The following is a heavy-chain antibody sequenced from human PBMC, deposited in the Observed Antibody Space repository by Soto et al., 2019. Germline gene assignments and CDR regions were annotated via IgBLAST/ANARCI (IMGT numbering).Heavy chain of an antibody. D-gene: IGHD3-10*01. J-gene: IGHJ6*02. CDR2: INHSGST. V-gene: IGHV4-34*01. CDR1: GGSFSGYY. CDR3: ARSQPGYYGSGSYYSAGERGMDV. Sequence: SETLSLTCAVYGGSFSGYYWSWIRQPPGKGLEWIGEINHSGSTNYNPSLKSRVTISVDTSKNQFSLKLSSVTAADTAVYYCARSQPGYYGSGSYYSAGERGMDVWGQGTTVTVSS.